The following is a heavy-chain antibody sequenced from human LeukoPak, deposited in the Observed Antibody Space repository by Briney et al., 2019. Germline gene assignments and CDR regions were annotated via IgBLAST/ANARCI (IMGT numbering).Heavy chain of an antibody. CDR3: AKFEGGGAPSPWKLAY. CDR1: DVTFSCCA. D-gene: IGHD1-1*01. Sequence: PGRSLRLSCAASDVTFSCCAVTWASHAPGNGMQWVSTITNTGAVTYYADSVKGRFTISRDNSKKTLYLQMNSLRAEDTAVYFCAKFEGGGAPSPWKLAYWGPGTLVTVSS. J-gene: IGHJ4*02. CDR2: ITNTGAVT. V-gene: IGHV3-23*01.